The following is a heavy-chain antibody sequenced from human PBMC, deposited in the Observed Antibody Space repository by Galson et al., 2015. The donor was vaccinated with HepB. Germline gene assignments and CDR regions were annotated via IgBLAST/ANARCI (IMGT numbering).Heavy chain of an antibody. V-gene: IGHV1-69*04. CDR1: GGTFSSYA. J-gene: IGHJ5*02. D-gene: IGHD3-3*01. CDR3: ARAFGVVIGTYNWFDP. Sequence: SVKVSCKASGGTFSSYAISWVRQAPGQGLEWMGRIIPILGIANYAQKFQGRVTITADKSTSTAYMELSSLRSEDTAVYYCARAFGVVIGTYNWFDPWGQGTLVTVSS. CDR2: IIPILGIA.